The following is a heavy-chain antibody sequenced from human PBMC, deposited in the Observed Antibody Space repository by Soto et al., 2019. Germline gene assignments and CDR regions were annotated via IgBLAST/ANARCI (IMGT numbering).Heavy chain of an antibody. D-gene: IGHD6-13*01. CDR1: GGSISSGGYY. CDR3: ARVRRTSRVYDY. J-gene: IGHJ4*02. CDR2: IYYSGST. V-gene: IGHV4-31*02. Sequence: NPSETLSLTCTVSGGSISSGGYYWSWIRQHPGKGLEWIGYIYYSGSTYYNPSLKSRVTISVDTSKNQFSLKLSSVTAADTAVYYCARVRRTSRVYDYWGQGTLVTVSS.